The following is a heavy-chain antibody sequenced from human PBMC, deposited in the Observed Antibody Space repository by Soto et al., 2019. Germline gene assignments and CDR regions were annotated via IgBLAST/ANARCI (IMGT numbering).Heavy chain of an antibody. D-gene: IGHD3-16*02. CDR2: IKEDGSEK. Sequence: EVQLVESGGGLVQPGGSLRLSCADSGFILRNYWMSWVRQAPGMGLQWVASIKEDGSEKYYVDPVKGRFTISRENAKNARYLQMNGQKAEDTAVYYCARYRSLDPCGQGILVTVSS. J-gene: IGHJ5*02. V-gene: IGHV3-7*03. CDR1: GFILRNYW. CDR3: ARYRSLDP.